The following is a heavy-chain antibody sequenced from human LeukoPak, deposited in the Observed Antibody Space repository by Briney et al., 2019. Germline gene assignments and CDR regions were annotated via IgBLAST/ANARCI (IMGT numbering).Heavy chain of an antibody. CDR2: FDPEDGET. CDR1: GYTLTGLS. D-gene: IGHD3-3*01. Sequence: ASVKVSCKVSGYTLTGLSMHWVRQAPGKGLEWMGGFDPEDGETIYAQKFQGRVTMTEDTSTDTAYMELSSLRSEDTAVYYCATDPYDHDAFDIWGQGTMVTVSS. J-gene: IGHJ3*02. V-gene: IGHV1-24*01. CDR3: ATDPYDHDAFDI.